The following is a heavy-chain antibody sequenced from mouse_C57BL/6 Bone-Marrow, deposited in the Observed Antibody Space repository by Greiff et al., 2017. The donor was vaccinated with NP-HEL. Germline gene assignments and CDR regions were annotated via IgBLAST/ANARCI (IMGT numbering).Heavy chain of an antibody. D-gene: IGHD1-1*01. CDR1: GYSFTGYF. J-gene: IGHJ2*01. CDR2: INPYNGDT. CDR3: AREGGYGSSPYYFDY. Sequence: VQLKESGPELVKPGDSVKISCKASGYSFTGYFMNWVMQSHGKSLEWIGRINPYNGDTFYNQKFKGKATLTVDKSSSTANMELRSLTSEDSAVYYCAREGGYGSSPYYFDYWGQGTTLTVSS. V-gene: IGHV1-20*01.